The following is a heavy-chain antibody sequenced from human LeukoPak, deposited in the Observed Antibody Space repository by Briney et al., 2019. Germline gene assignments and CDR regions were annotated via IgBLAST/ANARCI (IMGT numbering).Heavy chain of an antibody. V-gene: IGHV3-48*03. Sequence: PGGSLRLSCAASGFTFSSYEMNWVRQAPGKGLEWASYISSSGRTTYYADSLKGRFTISRDNAENSLYLQMNSLRAEDTAVYYCARVLGAPIPAAAIDYWGQGTPVTVSS. D-gene: IGHD2-2*01. CDR1: GFTFSSYE. J-gene: IGHJ4*02. CDR3: ARVLGAPIPAAAIDY. CDR2: ISSSGRTT.